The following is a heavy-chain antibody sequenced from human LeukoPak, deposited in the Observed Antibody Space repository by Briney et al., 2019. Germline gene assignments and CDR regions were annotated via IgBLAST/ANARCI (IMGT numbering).Heavy chain of an antibody. CDR2: ISSSGSTT. D-gene: IGHD4/OR15-4a*01. CDR1: GFTFSDYY. CDR3: ARRAGAYSHPYDY. J-gene: IGHJ4*02. V-gene: IGHV3-11*01. Sequence: GGSLRLSCAASGFTFSDYYMSWIRQAPGKGLEWVSYISSSGSTTYYADSVKGRFTISRDNSKNTLYLQMNSLRADDTAVYYCARRAGAYSHPYDYWGQGTLVTVSS.